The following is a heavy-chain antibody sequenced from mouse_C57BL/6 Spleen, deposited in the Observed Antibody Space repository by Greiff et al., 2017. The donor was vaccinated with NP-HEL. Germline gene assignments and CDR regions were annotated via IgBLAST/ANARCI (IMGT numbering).Heavy chain of an antibody. CDR3: ARRGSSYEDFDY. CDR1: GYTFTDYN. CDR2: INPNNGGT. V-gene: IGHV1-18*01. J-gene: IGHJ2*01. D-gene: IGHD1-1*01. Sequence: EVKLMESGPELVKPGASVKIPCKASGYTFTDYNMDWVKQSHGKSLEWIGDINPNNGGTIYNQKFKGKATLTVDKSSSTAYMELRSLTSEDTAVYYCARRGSSYEDFDYWGQGTTLTVSS.